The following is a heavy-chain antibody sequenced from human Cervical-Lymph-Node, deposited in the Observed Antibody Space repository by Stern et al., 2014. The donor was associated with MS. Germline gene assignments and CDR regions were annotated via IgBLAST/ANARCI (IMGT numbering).Heavy chain of an antibody. CDR2: IFSNDEK. CDR3: ARMCSTSCYGGLDY. D-gene: IGHD2-2*01. V-gene: IGHV2-26*01. Sequence: QVTLRESGPVLVKPTETLTLTCTVSGFSLSNSRMGVTWIRQPPGKALEWLAHIFSNDEKSYSTSLKSRLTISKDTSKSQVVLTMTNMDPVDTATYYCARMCSTSCYGGLDYWGQGTLVTVSS. J-gene: IGHJ4*02. CDR1: GFSLSNSRMG.